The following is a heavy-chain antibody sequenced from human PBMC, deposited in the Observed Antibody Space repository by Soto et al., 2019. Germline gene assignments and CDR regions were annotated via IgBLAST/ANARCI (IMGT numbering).Heavy chain of an antibody. CDR1: GFTFSSLW. Sequence: PGGSLRLSCAASGFTFSSLWMSWVRQAPGKGLEWVANINQDGSEKNYVDSVKGRFTTSRDNAKNSLHLQMNSLRAEDTAVYYCASRYLEHCFSRGRHGSYVFRGQGVLGTVAS. J-gene: IGHJ4*02. V-gene: IGHV3-7*05. CDR3: ASRYLEHCFSRGRHGSYVF. D-gene: IGHD3-22*01. CDR2: INQDGSEK.